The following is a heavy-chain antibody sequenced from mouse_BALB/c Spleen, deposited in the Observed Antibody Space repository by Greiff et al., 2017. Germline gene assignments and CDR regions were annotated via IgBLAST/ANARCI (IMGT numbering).Heavy chain of an antibody. CDR1: GFSLTSYG. D-gene: IGHD3-1*01. CDR2: IWAGGST. V-gene: IGHV2-9*02. J-gene: IGHJ4*01. CDR3: ARDRGLYYAMDY. Sequence: VKLVESGPGLVAPSQSLSITCTVSGFSLTSYGVHWVRQTPGKGLEWLGVIWAGGSTNYNSALMSRLSISKDNSKSQVFLKMNSLQTDDTAMYYCARDRGLYYAMDYWGQGTSVTVSS.